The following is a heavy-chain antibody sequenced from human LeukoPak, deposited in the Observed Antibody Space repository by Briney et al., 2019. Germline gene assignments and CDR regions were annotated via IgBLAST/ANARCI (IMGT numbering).Heavy chain of an antibody. V-gene: IGHV3-23*01. Sequence: GRSLRLSCTASGFTFAMSWVRQAPGKGLEWVSAISGSGGSTYYADSVKGRFTISRDNSKNTLYLQMNSLIAEDTAVYYCAKSGYNRFDYWGQGTRVTVSS. D-gene: IGHD5-24*01. CDR2: ISGSGGST. J-gene: IGHJ4*02. CDR1: GFTFA. CDR3: AKSGYNRFDY.